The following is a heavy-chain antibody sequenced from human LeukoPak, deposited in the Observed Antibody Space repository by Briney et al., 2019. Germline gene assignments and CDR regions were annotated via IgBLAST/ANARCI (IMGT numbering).Heavy chain of an antibody. CDR1: GFTFSDYY. CDR2: ISNSLIYT. V-gene: IGHV3-11*06. J-gene: IGHJ4*02. Sequence: GGSLRLSCAASGFTFSDYYMSWIRQAPGKGLEWVSHISNSLIYTNYADSVKGRFTISRDNAKNSLFLQMNSLRAVDTAVYYCARTGDYESFDYWGQGTLVTVSS. D-gene: IGHD7-27*01. CDR3: ARTGDYESFDY.